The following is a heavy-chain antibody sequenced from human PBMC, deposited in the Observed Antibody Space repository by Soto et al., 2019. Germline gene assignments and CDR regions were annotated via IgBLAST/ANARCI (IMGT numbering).Heavy chain of an antibody. D-gene: IGHD2-15*01. V-gene: IGHV4-39*01. Sequence: QLQLQESGPGLVKPSETLSLTCTVSGGSISSSSYYWGWIRQPPGKGLEWIGSIYYSGSTYYNPSLKSRVTLSVDTSKNQFSLKLSSVTAADTAVYYCARRTVVVVAGGDYSYYFDYWGQGTLVTVSS. CDR3: ARRTVVVVAGGDYSYYFDY. CDR2: IYYSGST. CDR1: GGSISSSSYY. J-gene: IGHJ4*02.